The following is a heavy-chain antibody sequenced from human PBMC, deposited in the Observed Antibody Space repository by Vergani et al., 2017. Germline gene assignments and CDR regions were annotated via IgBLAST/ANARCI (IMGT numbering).Heavy chain of an antibody. CDR1: GYTFTSYG. CDR3: ARDRNLELRYFDY. CDR2: INAGNGNT. D-gene: IGHD1-7*01. V-gene: IGHV1-18*01. J-gene: IGHJ4*02. Sequence: QVQLVQSGAEVKKPGASVKVSCKASGYTFTSYGISWVRQAPGQGLEWMGWINAGNGNTKYSQKFQGRVTITRDTSASTAYMELSSLRSEDTAVYYCARDRNLELRYFDYWGQGTLVTVSS.